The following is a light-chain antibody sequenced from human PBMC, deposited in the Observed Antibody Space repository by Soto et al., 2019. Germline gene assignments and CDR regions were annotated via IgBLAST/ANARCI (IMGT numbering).Light chain of an antibody. CDR2: GNS. V-gene: IGLV1-40*01. J-gene: IGLJ3*02. Sequence: QSVLTQPPSVSGAPGQRVTISCNGSSSSIGAGYNVHWYQQLPGTAPKLLIYGNSNRPSGVPDRFSASKTGTSASLAITGLQAEDEADYYCQSYDRSLSGSGVFGGGTQLTVL. CDR1: SSSIGAGYN. CDR3: QSYDRSLSGSGV.